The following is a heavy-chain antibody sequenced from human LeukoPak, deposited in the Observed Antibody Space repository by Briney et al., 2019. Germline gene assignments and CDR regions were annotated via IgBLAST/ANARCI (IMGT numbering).Heavy chain of an antibody. D-gene: IGHD2-2*01. Sequence: GGSLRLSCAASGFTFDDYAMHWVRQAPGKGLEWVSGISWNSGSIGYADSVKGRFTISRDNAKNSLYLQMNSLRAEDMALYYCAKAPGPYCSSTSCSGAFDTWGQGTMVTVSS. CDR1: GFTFDDYA. CDR2: ISWNSGSI. CDR3: AKAPGPYCSSTSCSGAFDT. J-gene: IGHJ3*02. V-gene: IGHV3-9*03.